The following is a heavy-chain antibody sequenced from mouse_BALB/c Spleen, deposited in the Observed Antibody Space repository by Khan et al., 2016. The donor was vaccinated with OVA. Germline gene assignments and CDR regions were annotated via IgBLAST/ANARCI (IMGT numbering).Heavy chain of an antibody. Sequence: VQLKESGPGLVKPSQSLSLTCTVTGYSITSGYGWNWIRQFPGNKLEWMGYISYSGSTNYNPSLKRRISITRATSKNQFFLQLNSVTSEDTATYYCAKKARMKYWGKGTTLTVSS. V-gene: IGHV3-2*02. D-gene: IGHD3-2*02. J-gene: IGHJ2*01. CDR3: AKKARMKY. CDR1: GYSITSGYG. CDR2: ISYSGST.